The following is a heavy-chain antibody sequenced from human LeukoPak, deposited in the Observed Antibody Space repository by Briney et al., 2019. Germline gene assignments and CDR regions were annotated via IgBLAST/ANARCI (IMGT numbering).Heavy chain of an antibody. CDR1: GGSISSSSYY. Sequence: RASETLSLTCTVSGGSISSSSYYWGWIRQPPGKGLEWIGSIYYSGSTYYNPSLKSRVTISVDTSKNQFSLQLNSVTPEDTAVYYCARDTGSGFGYWGQEPWSPSPQ. D-gene: IGHD6-19*01. J-gene: IGHJ4*01. V-gene: IGHV4-39*07. CDR2: IYYSGST. CDR3: ARDTGSGFGY.